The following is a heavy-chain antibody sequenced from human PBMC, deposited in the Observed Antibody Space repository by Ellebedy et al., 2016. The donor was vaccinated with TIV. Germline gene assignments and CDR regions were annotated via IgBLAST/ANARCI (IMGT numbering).Heavy chain of an antibody. CDR3: ARGSAPVWSAAPLPDNTF. CDR1: GFTFSSYA. V-gene: IGHV3-23*01. CDR2: ISGSGGST. Sequence: GGSLRLXCAASGFTFSSYAMSWVRQAPGKGLEWVSAISGSGGSTYYADSVKGRFTISRDNSKNTLYLQMNSLRAEDTAVYYCARGSAPVWSAAPLPDNTFWGQGTLVTVSS. J-gene: IGHJ4*02. D-gene: IGHD6-6*01.